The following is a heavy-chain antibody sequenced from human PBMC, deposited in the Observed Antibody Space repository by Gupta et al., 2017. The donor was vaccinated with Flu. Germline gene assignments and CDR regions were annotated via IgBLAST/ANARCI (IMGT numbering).Heavy chain of an antibody. CDR2: IYPGDSDT. CDR3: ARTYSGSLGWRNYFDY. CDR1: GYSFTSYW. J-gene: IGHJ4*02. V-gene: IGHV5-51*03. Sequence: EVQLVQSGAEVKKLGESLKISCKGSGYSFTSYWIGWVRQMPGKGLEWMGIIYPGDSDTRYSPSFQGQVTISADKSISTAYLQWSSLKASDTAMYYCARTYSGSLGWRNYFDYWGQGTLVTVSS. D-gene: IGHD1-26*01.